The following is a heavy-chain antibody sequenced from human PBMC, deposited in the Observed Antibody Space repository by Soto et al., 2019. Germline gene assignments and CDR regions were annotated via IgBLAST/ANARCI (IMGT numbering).Heavy chain of an antibody. V-gene: IGHV3-30*18. CDR1: GFTFRSYA. CDR2: ISYDGSYK. J-gene: IGHJ6*02. D-gene: IGHD3-16*01. CDR3: AKEFGQGPYYFYGMDV. Sequence: QAQLVESGGSVVQPGRSLRLSCVVSGFTFRSYAMHWVRQAPGKGLEWVAVISYDGSYKSYVDSVEGRFTISRDNSKNTLNLQMKSLKTEDTAVYYCAKEFGQGPYYFYGMDVWGHGTTVTVSS.